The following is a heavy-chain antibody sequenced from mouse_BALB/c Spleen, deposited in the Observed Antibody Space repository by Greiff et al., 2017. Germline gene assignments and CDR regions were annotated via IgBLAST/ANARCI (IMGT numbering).Heavy chain of an antibody. V-gene: IGHV5-6-4*01. Sequence: EVKVVESGGGLVKPGGSLKLSCAASGFTFSSYTMSWVRQTPEKRLEWVATISSGGSYTYYPDSVKGRFTISRDNAKNTLYLQMSSLKSEDTAMYYCTRVYYDYDDYWGQGTTLTVSS. CDR2: ISSGGSYT. J-gene: IGHJ2*01. D-gene: IGHD2-4*01. CDR1: GFTFSSYT. CDR3: TRVYYDYDDY.